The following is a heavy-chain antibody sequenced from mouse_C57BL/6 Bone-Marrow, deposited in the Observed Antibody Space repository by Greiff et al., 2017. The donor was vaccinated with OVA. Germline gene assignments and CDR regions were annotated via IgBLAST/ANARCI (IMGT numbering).Heavy chain of an antibody. CDR2: INPNNGGT. CDR3: ASQGDYERFAY. Sequence: VQLQQSGPELVKPGASVKIPCKASGYTFTDYNMDWVKQSHGKSLEWIGDINPNNGGTIYNQKFKGKATLTVDKSSSTAYMELRSLTSEDTAVYYCASQGDYERFAYWGQGTLVTVSA. CDR1: GYTFTDYN. V-gene: IGHV1-18*01. J-gene: IGHJ3*01. D-gene: IGHD2-4*01.